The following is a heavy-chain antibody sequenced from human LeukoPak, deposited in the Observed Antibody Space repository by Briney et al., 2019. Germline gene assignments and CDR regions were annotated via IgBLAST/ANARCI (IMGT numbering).Heavy chain of an antibody. CDR3: ARVRPWGSPIDY. J-gene: IGHJ4*02. Sequence: GASVKVSCKASGYTFTSYAMHWVRQAPGQRLEWMGWINAGNGNTKYSQKFRGRVTITRDTSASTAYMELSSLRSEDTAVYYCARVRPWGSPIDYWGQGTLVTVSS. CDR1: GYTFTSYA. D-gene: IGHD3-16*01. V-gene: IGHV1-3*01. CDR2: INAGNGNT.